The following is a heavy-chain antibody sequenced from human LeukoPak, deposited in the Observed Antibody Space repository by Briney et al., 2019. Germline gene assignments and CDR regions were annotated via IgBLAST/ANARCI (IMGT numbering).Heavy chain of an antibody. J-gene: IGHJ4*02. CDR2: ISSSSSTI. Sequence: PGGSLRLSCAASGFTFSSYSMNWVRQAPGKGLEWVSYISSSSSTIYYADSVKGRFTISRDNAKNSLYLQMNSLRAEDTAVYYCARDARKQPAYFDYWGQGTLVTVSS. CDR1: GFTFSSYS. V-gene: IGHV3-48*04. CDR3: ARDARKQPAYFDY. D-gene: IGHD1-14*01.